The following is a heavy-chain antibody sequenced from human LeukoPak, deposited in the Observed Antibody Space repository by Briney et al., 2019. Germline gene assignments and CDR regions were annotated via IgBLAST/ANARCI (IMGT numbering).Heavy chain of an antibody. CDR1: GFTFSNYA. CDR2: ITGSGVGT. Sequence: PGGSLRLPCAASGFTFSNYAMTWVRQAPGKGLEWVSGITGSGVGTHYADSVKGRFTISRDNSKNTLYLQMNSLRAEDTAVYYCAKNLPPTYYYDSSGYSVVDYWGQGTLVTVSS. CDR3: AKNLPPTYYYDSSGYSVVDY. D-gene: IGHD3-22*01. J-gene: IGHJ4*02. V-gene: IGHV3-23*01.